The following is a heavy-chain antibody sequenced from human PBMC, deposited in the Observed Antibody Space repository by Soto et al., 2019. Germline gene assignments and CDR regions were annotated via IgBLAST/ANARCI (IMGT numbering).Heavy chain of an antibody. V-gene: IGHV6-1*01. D-gene: IGHD2-15*01. J-gene: IGHJ4*01. Sequence: SQTRSLTCAISGDSVSGNSPAWNWIRQSPSRTLEWLGRTYYRSRWYNDYAVSVKSRITVTPDTSKNQFSLHLNSVTPEDTAAYGCLKDFQSSLRRDRYIDYWG. CDR3: LKDFQSSLRRDRYIDY. CDR2: TYYRSRWYN. CDR1: GDSVSGNSPA.